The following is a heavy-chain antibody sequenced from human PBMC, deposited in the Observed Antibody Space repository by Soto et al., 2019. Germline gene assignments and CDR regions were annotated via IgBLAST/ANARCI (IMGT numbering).Heavy chain of an antibody. CDR3: ARQIRPYDSWSNTYYYYGLDV. Sequence: GESLKISCKGSEYSFSTYWIAWVRQMPGKGLEWMAIIYPGDSDTRYSPSFQGQVTISADQAISTAHLQWSSLKASDTAMYYCARQIRPYDSWSNTYYYYGLDVWGEGTTVTVS. CDR2: IYPGDSDT. V-gene: IGHV5-51*01. CDR1: EYSFSTYW. J-gene: IGHJ6*02. D-gene: IGHD3-3*01.